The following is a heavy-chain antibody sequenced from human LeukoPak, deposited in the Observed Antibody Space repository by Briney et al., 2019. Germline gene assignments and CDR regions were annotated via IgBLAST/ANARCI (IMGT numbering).Heavy chain of an antibody. D-gene: IGHD5-24*01. CDR2: IYRSGNT. V-gene: IGHV4-38-2*01. J-gene: IGHJ4*02. Sequence: SETLSLTXAVSGYSISSGYYWGWIRQPPGKGLEWIGAIYRSGNTYYNPSLKSRVTISVDTSKNQFSLKLSSVTAADTAAYYCARFSDGYSLGGYYFDYWGQGTLVTVSS. CDR1: GYSISSGYY. CDR3: ARFSDGYSLGGYYFDY.